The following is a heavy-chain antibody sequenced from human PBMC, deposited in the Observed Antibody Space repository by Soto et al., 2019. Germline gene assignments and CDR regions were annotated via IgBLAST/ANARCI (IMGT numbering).Heavy chain of an antibody. CDR2: IWSDGSNK. CDR3: ARPAYCNSASCYRLDY. CDR1: GFTFSSYG. V-gene: IGHV3-33*01. Sequence: GGSLRLSCAASGFTFSSYGMNWVRQAPGKGLEWVAVIWSDGSNKDYTDSVKGRFAISRDNSKNTLYLEMNSLRAEDTAVYFCARPAYCNSASCYRLDYWGQGTLVTV. J-gene: IGHJ4*02. D-gene: IGHD2-2*02.